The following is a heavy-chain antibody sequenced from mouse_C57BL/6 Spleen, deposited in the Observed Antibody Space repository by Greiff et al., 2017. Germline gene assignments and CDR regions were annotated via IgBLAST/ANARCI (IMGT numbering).Heavy chain of an antibody. CDR1: GFTFSSYG. Sequence: EVQGVESGGDLVKPGGSLKLSCAASGFTFSSYGMSWVRQTPDKRLEWVATISSGGSYTYYPDSVKGRFTIYRDNAKNTLYLQMSSLKSEDTAMYYCARQNWDVVTTYFDYWGQGTTLTVSS. CDR3: ARQNWDVVTTYFDY. J-gene: IGHJ2*01. V-gene: IGHV5-6*01. CDR2: ISSGGSYT. D-gene: IGHD2-13*01.